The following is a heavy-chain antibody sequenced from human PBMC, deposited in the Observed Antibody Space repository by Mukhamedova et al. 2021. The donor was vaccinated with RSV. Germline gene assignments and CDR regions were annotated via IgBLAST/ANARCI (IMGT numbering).Heavy chain of an antibody. D-gene: IGHD3-3*01. CDR2: ISSGGNSI. J-gene: IGHJ4*02. Sequence: GRQAPGKGLEWVSYISSGGNSIYYADSVKGRFTISRDNAKNSLYLQMNSLRAEDTAVYYCARDLKRFFYWGQGILVTVSS. CDR3: ARDLKRFFY. V-gene: IGHV3-48*03.